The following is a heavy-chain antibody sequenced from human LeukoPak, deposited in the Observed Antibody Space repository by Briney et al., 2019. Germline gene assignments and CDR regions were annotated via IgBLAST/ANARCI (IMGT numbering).Heavy chain of an antibody. CDR3: ARGYCSSTSCYAVRYGMDV. V-gene: IGHV4-4*07. Sequence: SETLSLTCTVSGGSISSYYWSWIRQPAGKGLEWIGRIYTSGSTNYNPSLKSRVTMSVDTSKNQFSLKLSSVTAADTAVYYCARGYCSSTSCYAVRYGMDVWGQGTTVTVSS. D-gene: IGHD2-2*01. J-gene: IGHJ6*02. CDR2: IYTSGST. CDR1: GGSISSYY.